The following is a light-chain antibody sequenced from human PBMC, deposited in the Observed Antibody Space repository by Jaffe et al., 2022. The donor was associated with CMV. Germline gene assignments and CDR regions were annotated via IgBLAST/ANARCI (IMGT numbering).Light chain of an antibody. CDR1: QGVTSY. J-gene: IGKJ5*01. CDR2: DAS. CDR3: QQIANWPIT. V-gene: IGKV3-11*01. Sequence: EIVLTQSPATLSLSPGERATLSCRASQGVTSYLAWYQQKPGQAPRLLIYDASNRATGVPARFSGSGSGTDFTLTISSLEPEDFAVYYCQQIANWPITFGQGTRLEIK.